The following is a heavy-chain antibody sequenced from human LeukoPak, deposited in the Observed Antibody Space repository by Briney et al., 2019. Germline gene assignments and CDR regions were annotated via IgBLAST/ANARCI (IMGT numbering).Heavy chain of an antibody. D-gene: IGHD3-3*01. J-gene: IGHJ6*03. CDR2: ISCSSSYI. V-gene: IGHV3-21*01. CDR3: ARGQGDFWSGSYYYYYMDV. Sequence: GGSLRLSCAASGFTFSSYSMNWVRQAPGKGLEWVSSISCSSSYIYYADSVKGRFTISRDNAKNSLYLQMNSLRAEDTALYYCARGQGDFWSGSYYYYYMDVWGKGTTVTVSS. CDR1: GFTFSSYS.